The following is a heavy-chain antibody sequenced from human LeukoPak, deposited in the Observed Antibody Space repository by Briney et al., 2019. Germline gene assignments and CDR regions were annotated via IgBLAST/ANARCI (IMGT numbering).Heavy chain of an antibody. Sequence: SETLSLTCTVSGGSIRSGSHYWAWVRQPRGKGLEGIGSIYYSGSTYYNPARENLITICIYTTKNHFSLKLSSLSAADTSVYYCAKRDDSGGNLVDLWGQGTRVTVS. V-gene: IGHV4-39*02. CDR1: GGSIRSGSHY. CDR3: AKRDDSGGNLVDL. D-gene: IGHD3-22*01. J-gene: IGHJ4*02. CDR2: IYYSGST.